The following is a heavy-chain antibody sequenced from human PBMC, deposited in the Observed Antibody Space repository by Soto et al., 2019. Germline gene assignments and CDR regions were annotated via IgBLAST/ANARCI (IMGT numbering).Heavy chain of an antibody. CDR3: AKGTLVRPPGTRAFDV. J-gene: IGHJ3*01. V-gene: IGHV3-23*01. CDR1: GFTFSNYA. D-gene: IGHD6-13*01. Sequence: EVQLLESGGGLVQPGGSLRLSCAASGFTFSNYAMSWFRQAPGMGLEWVSTLGVRSTYYADSVKGRFTITRDNSNNALDLQMNSLRVGDTAVYYCAKGTLVRPPGTRAFDVWGQGTMVIVSS. CDR2: LGVRST.